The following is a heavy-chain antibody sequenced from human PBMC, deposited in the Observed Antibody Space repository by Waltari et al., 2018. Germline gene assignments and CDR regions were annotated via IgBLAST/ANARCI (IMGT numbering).Heavy chain of an antibody. CDR2: IYPGDSET. CDR3: ARLAGAVASFDY. V-gene: IGHV5-51*01. D-gene: IGHD6-19*01. J-gene: IGHJ4*02. CDR1: RNTFTTSW. Sequence: EVQLLQSAAEVKEPGDSLKISCKGPRNTFTTSWIGWVGQKTGKGLEWMGIIYPGDSETKYSPSFQGRVTISADKSITTAYLQWNSLQASDSAMYYCARLAGAVASFDYWGQGTLVTVSS.